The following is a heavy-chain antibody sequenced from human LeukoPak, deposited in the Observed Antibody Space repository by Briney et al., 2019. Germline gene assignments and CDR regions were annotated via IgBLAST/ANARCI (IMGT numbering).Heavy chain of an antibody. CDR3: AKFGDFYDFWSGYFPYYFDY. V-gene: IGHV3-23*01. CDR1: GFTFSSYA. CDR2: ISGSGGST. D-gene: IGHD3-3*01. J-gene: IGHJ4*02. Sequence: PGGSLRLSCAASGFTFSSYAMSWVRQAPGKGLEWVSAISGSGGSTYYADSMKGRFTISRDNSKNTLYLQMNSLRAEDTAVYYCAKFGDFYDFWSGYFPYYFDYWGQGTLVTVSS.